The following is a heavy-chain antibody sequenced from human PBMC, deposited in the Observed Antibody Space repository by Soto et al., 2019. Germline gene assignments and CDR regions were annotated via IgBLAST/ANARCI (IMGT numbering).Heavy chain of an antibody. CDR1: GDSVSSNDAV. CDR3: ARLVGNSWLDH. Sequence: QVQLQQSGPALVKPSQTLSLTCAISGDSVSSNDAVWNWIRQSPSRGLEWLGRTYYWSIWQTEYAVSVKGRMTINPDASKNQFSLQLNSVTPEDTAMYYCARLVGNSWLDHWGQGTLVTVSA. CDR2: TYYWSIWQT. V-gene: IGHV6-1*01. J-gene: IGHJ5*02. D-gene: IGHD6-6*01.